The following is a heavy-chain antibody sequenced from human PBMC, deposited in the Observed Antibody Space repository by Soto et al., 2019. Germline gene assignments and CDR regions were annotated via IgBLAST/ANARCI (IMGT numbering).Heavy chain of an antibody. CDR1: GEPFSPYY. CDR2: INHVAST. J-gene: IGHJ5*02. Sequence: QVQLQQWGAGLLKPSETLSLTCAVYGEPFSPYYWTWIRQPPGKWLEWIGEINHVASTNYNPSLKSRVTISVDTSKTQFSLKLRSVTAADTGVYYCARGGGSSDNYFEPWGQGTVVTVSS. D-gene: IGHD3-16*01. V-gene: IGHV4-34*01. CDR3: ARGGGSSDNYFEP.